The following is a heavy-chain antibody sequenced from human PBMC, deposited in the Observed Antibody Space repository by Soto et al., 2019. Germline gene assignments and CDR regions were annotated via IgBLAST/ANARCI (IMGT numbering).Heavy chain of an antibody. CDR3: AKGSRTSYPYYLDY. V-gene: IGHV3-23*01. J-gene: IGHJ4*02. CDR1: GFTFSSYA. CDR2: ITGSGDYT. Sequence: EVQVLESGRGLVQPGGSLRLSCAASGFTFSSYALTWIRQAPGKGLEWVSAITGSGDYTYYADSAKGRFTISRDNSKNTLYLLVNSLRAEDTAVYYCAKGSRTSYPYYLDYWGQGTLVTVSS.